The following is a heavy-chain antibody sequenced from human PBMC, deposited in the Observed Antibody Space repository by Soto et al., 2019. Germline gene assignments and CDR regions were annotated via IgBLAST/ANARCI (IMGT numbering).Heavy chain of an antibody. CDR2: IWYDGSNK. CDR1: GFIFSSYG. V-gene: IGHV3-33*03. CDR3: ASSIS. J-gene: IGHJ5*02. Sequence: GGSLRLSCEASGFIFSSYGMHWVRQAPGKGLEWVAVIWYDGSNKNYADSVKGRFTITRDNSKNTLYLQMNSLRAEDTAVYYCASSISWGQGTLVTVSS.